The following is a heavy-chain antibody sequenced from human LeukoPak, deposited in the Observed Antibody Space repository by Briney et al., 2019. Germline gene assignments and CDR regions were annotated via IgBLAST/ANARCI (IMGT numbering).Heavy chain of an antibody. Sequence: GGSLRLSCAASGFTFSSFAMSWVRQAPGKGLECVSAITGGGGNTYYADSVKGRFTISRDNSKNTLYLQMNSMRADDTAVYYCARRTALEQYFDYWGQGTLVTVSS. J-gene: IGHJ4*02. CDR3: ARRTALEQYFDY. D-gene: IGHD1/OR15-1a*01. CDR1: GFTFSSFA. V-gene: IGHV3-23*01. CDR2: ITGGGGNT.